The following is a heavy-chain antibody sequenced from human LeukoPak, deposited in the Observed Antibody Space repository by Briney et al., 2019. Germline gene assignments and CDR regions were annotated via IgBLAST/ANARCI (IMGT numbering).Heavy chain of an antibody. CDR1: GFSFNFYA. D-gene: IGHD3-10*01. CDR3: ARAGRYYSGSASRDWHFDL. J-gene: IGHJ2*01. Sequence: GGSLRLSCEVSGFSFNFYAMHWVRQAPGKGLEYVSGITSNGKTTFYANSVKGRFSISRDISTNTLFLQMDSLRAEDMALYYCARAGRYYSGSASRDWHFDLWGRGTLVTVSS. CDR2: ITSNGKTT. V-gene: IGHV3-64*01.